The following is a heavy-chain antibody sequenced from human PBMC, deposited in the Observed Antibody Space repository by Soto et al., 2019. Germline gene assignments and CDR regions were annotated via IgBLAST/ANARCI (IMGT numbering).Heavy chain of an antibody. V-gene: IGHV3-74*01. CDR3: ARSRGSGEVEYNMDV. CDR1: GFTFSSYW. J-gene: IGHJ6*02. Sequence: EVQLVESGGGLVQPGGSLRLSCAASGFTFSSYWMHWVRQGPGEGLVWVSRIMSDGSGTTYADSVKGRFTISRDNAKNTLYLQMNSLRAEDTAVYHCARSRGSGEVEYNMDVWGQGTTVTVSS. CDR2: IMSDGSGT. D-gene: IGHD3-16*01.